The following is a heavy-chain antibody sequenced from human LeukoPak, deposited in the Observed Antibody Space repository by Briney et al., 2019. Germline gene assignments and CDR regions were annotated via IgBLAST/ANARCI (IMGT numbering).Heavy chain of an antibody. CDR2: IYHSGST. CDR1: GYSISSGYY. D-gene: IGHD1-1*01. V-gene: IGHV4-38-2*02. Sequence: SETLSLTCTVSGYSISSGYYWGWIRQPPGKGLEWIASIYHSGSTYCNPSLKSRVNISVDTSKNHSSLKLNSVTAADTAVYFCARAFNWNYWFDPWGQGTLVTVSS. CDR3: ARAFNWNYWFDP. J-gene: IGHJ5*02.